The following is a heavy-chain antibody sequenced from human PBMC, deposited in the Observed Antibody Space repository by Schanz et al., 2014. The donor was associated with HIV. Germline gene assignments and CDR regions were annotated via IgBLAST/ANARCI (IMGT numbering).Heavy chain of an antibody. D-gene: IGHD6-13*01. CDR3: AKKYSNTWPSFDY. J-gene: IGHJ4*02. CDR2: ISHDGSNK. CDR1: GFTFSSYG. Sequence: QVQLVESGGGVVQPGRSLRLSCAASGFTFSSYGMHWVRQAPGKGLEWVTVISHDGSNKYYADSVKGRFTISRDNSKNTLYLQMNSLRAEDTAVYYCAKKYSNTWPSFDYWGQGTVVTVSS. V-gene: IGHV3-30*18.